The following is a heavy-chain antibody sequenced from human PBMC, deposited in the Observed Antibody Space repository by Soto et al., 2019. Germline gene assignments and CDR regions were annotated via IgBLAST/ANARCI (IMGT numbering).Heavy chain of an antibody. Sequence: GGSVRLSCAASGFTFSSHCMSGVRQTPGKGLEWVSAVDGDAGGTYYAESVKGRFTISRDNCKNTLYLQVNSLRAEDTAVYYCAQDRLNWGEGTQVTVSS. CDR1: GFTFSSHC. V-gene: IGHV3-23*01. CDR3: AQDRLN. CDR2: VDGDAGGT. D-gene: IGHD3-22*01. J-gene: IGHJ4*02.